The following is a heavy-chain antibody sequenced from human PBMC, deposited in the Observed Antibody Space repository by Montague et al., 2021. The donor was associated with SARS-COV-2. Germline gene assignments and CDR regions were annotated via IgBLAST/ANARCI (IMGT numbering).Heavy chain of an antibody. CDR3: AHRRSIVGGPYFDY. Sequence: PALVKPTQTLTLTCTFSGFSLSTSGAGVGWIRQLPGKTLEWLAPIYWADANRSTPPLTSRLTITKDTSKNQLVLTMTNMDPVDTATYYCAHRRSIVGGPYFDYWGQGTLVTGPS. CDR1: GFSLSTSGAG. D-gene: IGHD1-26*01. J-gene: IGHJ4*02. CDR2: IYWADAN. V-gene: IGHV2-5*02.